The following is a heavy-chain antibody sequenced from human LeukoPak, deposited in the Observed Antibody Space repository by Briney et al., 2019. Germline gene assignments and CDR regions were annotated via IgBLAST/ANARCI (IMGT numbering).Heavy chain of an antibody. CDR1: GFTFSSYS. V-gene: IGHV3-48*04. J-gene: IGHJ3*02. Sequence: GGSLRLSCAASGFTFSSYSMNWVRQAPGKGLEWVSYISSSSSTIYYADSVKGRFTISRDNAKNSLYLQMNSLRAEDTAVYYCARDNVGERWLQLSHLAFDIWGQGTMVTVSS. CDR2: ISSSSSTI. CDR3: ARDNVGERWLQLSHLAFDI. D-gene: IGHD5-24*01.